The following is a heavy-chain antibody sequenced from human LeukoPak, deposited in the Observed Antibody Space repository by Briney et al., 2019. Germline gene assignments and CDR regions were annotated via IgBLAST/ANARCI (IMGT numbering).Heavy chain of an antibody. CDR1: GGTFSSYA. J-gene: IGHJ4*02. Sequence: SVKVSCKASGGTFSSYAISWVRQAPGQGLEWMGGIIPTFGTANYAQKFQGRVTITADESTSTAYMELSSLRSEDTAVYYCAVPSNGIVGATGVFDYWGQGTLVTVSS. V-gene: IGHV1-69*13. CDR3: AVPSNGIVGATGVFDY. D-gene: IGHD1-26*01. CDR2: IIPTFGTA.